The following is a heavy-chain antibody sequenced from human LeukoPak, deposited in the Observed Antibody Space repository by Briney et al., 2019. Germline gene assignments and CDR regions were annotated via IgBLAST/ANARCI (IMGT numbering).Heavy chain of an antibody. CDR1: GFTFSSYT. CDR3: AREDYDSSGYYYFFDY. CDR2: INSDGSST. D-gene: IGHD3-22*01. Sequence: GGTLRLSCAASGFTFSSYTMNWVRQAPGKGLVWVSRINSDGSSTSYADSVKGRFTISRDNAKNTLYLQMNSLRAEDTAVYYCAREDYDSSGYYYFFDYWGQGTLVTVSS. J-gene: IGHJ4*02. V-gene: IGHV3-74*01.